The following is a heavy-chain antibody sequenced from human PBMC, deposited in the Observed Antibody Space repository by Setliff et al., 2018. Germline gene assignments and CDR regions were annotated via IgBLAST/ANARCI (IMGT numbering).Heavy chain of an antibody. CDR2: IYYSGST. Sequence: SETLSLTCTVSGGSISSSSYYWGWIRQPPGKGLEWIGSIYYSGSTYYNPSLKSRATISVDTSKNQFSLKLSSVTAADTAVYYCARGGKILEWLYAHDYWGQGTLVTVS. D-gene: IGHD3-3*01. J-gene: IGHJ4*02. CDR3: ARGGKILEWLYAHDY. V-gene: IGHV4-39*07. CDR1: GGSISSSSYY.